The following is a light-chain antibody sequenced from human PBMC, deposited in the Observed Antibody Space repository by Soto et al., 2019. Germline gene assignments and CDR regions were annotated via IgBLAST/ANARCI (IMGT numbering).Light chain of an antibody. V-gene: IGLV1-44*01. CDR2: SNN. J-gene: IGLJ1*01. CDR1: RSNIGSNP. CDR3: AAWDDSLYGRV. Sequence: QSVLTQPPSASGNPGQRVTISCSGSRSNIGSNPVNWYQQLPGTAPKLLIDSNNQRPSGVPDRFSGSRSGTSASLAISGLQSEDEADYYCAAWDDSLYGRVFGTGTKLTVL.